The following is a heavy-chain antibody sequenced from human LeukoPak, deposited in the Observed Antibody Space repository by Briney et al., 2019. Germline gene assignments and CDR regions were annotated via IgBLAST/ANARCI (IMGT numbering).Heavy chain of an antibody. J-gene: IGHJ4*02. D-gene: IGHD6-6*01. CDR3: ARGDATWYSSSSSARIYYGY. V-gene: IGHV1-2*02. Sequence: ASVKVSCKASGYTFTGYYMHWVRQAPGQGLEWMGWINPNSGGTNYAQKFQGRVTMTRDTSISTAYMELSRLRFDDTAVYYCARGDATWYSSSSSARIYYGYWGQGTLVTVSS. CDR1: GYTFTGYY. CDR2: INPNSGGT.